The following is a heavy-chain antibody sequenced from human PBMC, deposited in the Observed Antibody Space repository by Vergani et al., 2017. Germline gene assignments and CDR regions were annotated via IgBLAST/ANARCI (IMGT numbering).Heavy chain of an antibody. CDR2: IYYSGST. J-gene: IGHJ4*02. V-gene: IGHV4-61*10. CDR1: GGSVSSGSYY. CDR3: ASGDSYGYMWAFDY. D-gene: IGHD5-18*01. Sequence: QVQLQESGPGLVKPSETLSLTCTVSGGSVSSGSYYWSWIRQPAGKGLEWIGYIYYSGSTNYNPSLKSRVTISVDTSKNQFSLKLSSVTAADTAVYYCASGDSYGYMWAFDYWGQGTLVTVSS.